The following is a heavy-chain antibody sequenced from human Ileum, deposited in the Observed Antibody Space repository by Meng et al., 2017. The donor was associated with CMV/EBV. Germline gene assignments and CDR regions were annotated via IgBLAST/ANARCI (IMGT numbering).Heavy chain of an antibody. D-gene: IGHD1-26*01. Sequence: ASVKVSCKASGYTFTSYGSSWVRQAPGQGLEGRGWISAYNGNTNYAQKLQGRVTMTTDTSTSTAYMELRSMRSDDTAVYYCARDSGSYPEDYWGQGTLVTVSS. J-gene: IGHJ4*02. CDR2: ISAYNGNT. V-gene: IGHV1-18*01. CDR1: GYTFTSYG. CDR3: ARDSGSYPEDY.